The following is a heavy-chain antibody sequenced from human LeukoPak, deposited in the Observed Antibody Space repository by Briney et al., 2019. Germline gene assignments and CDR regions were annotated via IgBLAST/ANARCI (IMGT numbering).Heavy chain of an antibody. J-gene: IGHJ6*03. CDR2: INWYGGST. Sequence: PGGSLRLSCAASGLTFDDYGMSWVRQAPGKGLEWVSGINWYGGSTGYADSVKGRFTISRDNAKNSLYLQMNSLRAEDTAVYYCARNKDNYHYYMDVWGKGTTVTISS. CDR3: ARNKDNYHYYMDV. V-gene: IGHV3-20*04. CDR1: GLTFDDYG. D-gene: IGHD1/OR15-1a*01.